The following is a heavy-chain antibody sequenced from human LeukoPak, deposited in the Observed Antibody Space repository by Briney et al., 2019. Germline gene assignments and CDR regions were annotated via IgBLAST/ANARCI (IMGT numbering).Heavy chain of an antibody. V-gene: IGHV3-23*01. CDR1: GFTVSDYA. CDR3: AKDRSIGTYYTFDH. D-gene: IGHD1-26*01. J-gene: IGHJ4*02. Sequence: GGSLRLSCAASGFTVSDYAMTWVRQAPGKGLEWVSSISASGVMTYYADSVKGRFTVSRDNSKNSLYLQMKSLTAADTAVYYCAKDRSIGTYYTFDHWGQGTLVSVSS. CDR2: ISASGVMT.